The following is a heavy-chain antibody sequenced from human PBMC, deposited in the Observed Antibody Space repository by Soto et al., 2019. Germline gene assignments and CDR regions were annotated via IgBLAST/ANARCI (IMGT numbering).Heavy chain of an antibody. V-gene: IGHV3-33*01. J-gene: IGHJ4*02. D-gene: IGHD6-19*01. CDR1: GFIFSSHT. CDR3: ARAVAGTRGLYDY. CDR2: IWYDGSNK. Sequence: QVQVVESGGGVVQPGTSLRLSCVASGFIFSSHTMHWVRQAPGKGLEWVAVIWYDGSNKYYADSVKARFTISRDNSKNTSYVQMTSLRAEDTAVYYCARAVAGTRGLYDYWGQGTLVTVSS.